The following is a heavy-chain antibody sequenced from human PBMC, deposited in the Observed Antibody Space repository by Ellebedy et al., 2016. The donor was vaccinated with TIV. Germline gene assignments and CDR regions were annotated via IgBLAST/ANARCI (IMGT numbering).Heavy chain of an antibody. CDR3: ARAGCSGADCYDGYYYYYMDV. CDR1: GFTFSNYG. D-gene: IGHD2-2*01. CDR2: ISYDGSNK. V-gene: IGHV3-30*03. Sequence: GGSLRLXXAASGFTFSNYGMHWVRQAPGKGLEWVAVISYDGSNKFYADSVKGRFTISRDNSKNTLYLQMISLRSEDTAVYYCARAGCSGADCYDGYYYYYMDVWGKGTTVTVSS. J-gene: IGHJ6*03.